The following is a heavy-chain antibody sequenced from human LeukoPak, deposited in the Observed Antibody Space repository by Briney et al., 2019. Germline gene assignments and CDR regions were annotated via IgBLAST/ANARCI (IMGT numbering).Heavy chain of an antibody. CDR2: IYYSGST. CDR3: AATSSSWYNAFDI. D-gene: IGHD6-13*01. CDR1: GGSISSSSYY. J-gene: IGHJ3*02. V-gene: IGHV4-39*07. Sequence: SETLSLTCTVSGGSISSSSYYWGWIRQPPGKGLEWIGSIYYSGSTYYNPSLKSRVTISVDKSKNQFSLKLSSVTAADTAVYYCAATSSSWYNAFDIWGQGTMVTVSS.